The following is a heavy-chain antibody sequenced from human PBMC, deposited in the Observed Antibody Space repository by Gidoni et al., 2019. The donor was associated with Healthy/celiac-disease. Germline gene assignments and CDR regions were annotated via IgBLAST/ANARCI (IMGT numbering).Heavy chain of an antibody. D-gene: IGHD3-16*01. J-gene: IGHJ5*02. Sequence: QVQLQQWGAGLLKPSETLSLTCAVYGGSFSGYYWSWIRQPPGKGLEWIGEINHSGSTNYNPSLKSRVTISVDTSKNQFSLKLSSVTAADTAVYYCARGRRSGNWFDPWGQGTLVTVSS. CDR2: INHSGST. CDR1: GGSFSGYY. V-gene: IGHV4-34*01. CDR3: ARGRRSGNWFDP.